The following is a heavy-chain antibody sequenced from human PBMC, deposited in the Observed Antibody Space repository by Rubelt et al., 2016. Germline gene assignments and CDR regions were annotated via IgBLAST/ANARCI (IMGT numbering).Heavy chain of an antibody. CDR3: ARAGSNYDFWTFDY. J-gene: IGHJ4*02. V-gene: IGHV1-69*01. CDR2: TA. D-gene: IGHD3-3*01. Sequence: TANYAQKFQGRVTITADESTSTAYMELSSLRSEDTAVYYCARAGSNYDFWTFDYWGQGTLVTVSS.